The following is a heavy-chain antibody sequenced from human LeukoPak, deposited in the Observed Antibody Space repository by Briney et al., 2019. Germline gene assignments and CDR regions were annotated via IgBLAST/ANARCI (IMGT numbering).Heavy chain of an antibody. CDR1: GGSISSGGYY. D-gene: IGHD2-2*01. Sequence: SETLSLTCTVSGGSISSGGYYWSWIRQHPGKGLEWIGYIYYSGSTYYNPSLKSRATISVDTSGNQFSLRLSSVTAADTAVYYCARRSEYHWFDPWGQGTLVTVSS. CDR3: ARRSEYHWFDP. J-gene: IGHJ5*02. V-gene: IGHV4-31*03. CDR2: IYYSGST.